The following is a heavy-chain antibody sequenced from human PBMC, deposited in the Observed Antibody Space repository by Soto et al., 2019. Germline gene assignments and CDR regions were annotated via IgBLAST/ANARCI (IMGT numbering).Heavy chain of an antibody. CDR2: ISGSGGST. Sequence: EVQLLESGGGLVQPGGSLRLSCAASGFTFSSYAMRWVRQAPGKGLEWVSAISGSGGSTYYADSVKGRFTISRDNSKKTLYLKMNSLRADYTAVYYCARRGSGSYYDYWGQGTLVTVSS. CDR1: GFTFSSYA. V-gene: IGHV3-23*01. D-gene: IGHD1-26*01. J-gene: IGHJ4*02. CDR3: ARRGSGSYYDY.